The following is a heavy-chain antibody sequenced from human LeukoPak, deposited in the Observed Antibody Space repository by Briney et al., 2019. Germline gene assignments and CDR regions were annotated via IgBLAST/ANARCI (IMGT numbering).Heavy chain of an antibody. CDR2: INPNSGGT. CDR3: ARVSGAYASTFDY. V-gene: IGHV1-2*02. J-gene: IGHJ4*02. D-gene: IGHD4-17*01. Sequence: ASVKDSCKASGYTFTGYYMHWVRPAPGQGLEWMGWINPNSGGTNYPQNFQGRVTMTSDTSITTVYMELSRLRSDDTAVYYCARVSGAYASTFDYWGQGTLVTVSS. CDR1: GYTFTGYY.